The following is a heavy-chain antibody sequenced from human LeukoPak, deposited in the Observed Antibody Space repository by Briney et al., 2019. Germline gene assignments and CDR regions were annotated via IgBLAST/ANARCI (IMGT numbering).Heavy chain of an antibody. CDR3: ARDSSSGYYPGDY. J-gene: IGHJ4*02. V-gene: IGHV3-49*03. Sequence: GRSLRLSCTASGFTFGDYAMSWFRQAPGKGLEWVGFIRSKAYGGTTEYAASVKGRFTISRDDSKSIAYLQMNSLKTEDTAVYYCARDSSSGYYPGDYWGQGTLVTVSS. CDR1: GFTFGDYA. D-gene: IGHD3-22*01. CDR2: IRSKAYGGTT.